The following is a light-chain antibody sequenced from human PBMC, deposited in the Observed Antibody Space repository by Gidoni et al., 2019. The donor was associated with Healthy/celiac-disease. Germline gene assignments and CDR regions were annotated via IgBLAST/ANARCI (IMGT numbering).Light chain of an antibody. CDR1: QGISSY. CDR3: QQLNSYPYT. Sequence: DLQLTQSPSFLSASVVDRVTITCRASQGISSYLAWYQQKPGKAPKLLLYAASTLQSGVPSRFSGSGSGTEFTLTISSLQPEDFATYYCQQLNSYPYTFGQGTKLEIK. CDR2: AAS. V-gene: IGKV1-9*01. J-gene: IGKJ2*01.